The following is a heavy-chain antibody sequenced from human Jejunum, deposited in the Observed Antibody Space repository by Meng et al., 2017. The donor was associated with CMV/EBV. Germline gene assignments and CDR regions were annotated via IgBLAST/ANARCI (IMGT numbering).Heavy chain of an antibody. J-gene: IGHJ6*02. CDR3: CIGDFWSGSLYYYGMDV. Sequence: FTPYAIGWGRQAPGKGMEWVSAISGDGSATYYADSVKGRFTICRDNSKKTLFLQMNSLRAEDTAIYYCCIGDFWSGSLYYYGMDVWGQGTTVTVSS. D-gene: IGHD3-3*01. CDR1: FTPYA. V-gene: IGHV3-23*01. CDR2: ISGDGSAT.